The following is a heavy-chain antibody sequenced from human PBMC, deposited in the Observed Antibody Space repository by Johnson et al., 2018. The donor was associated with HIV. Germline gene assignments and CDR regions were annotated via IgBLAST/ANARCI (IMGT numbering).Heavy chain of an antibody. V-gene: IGHV3-30*14. J-gene: IGHJ3*02. CDR1: GFTFSRYW. CDR3: VRHDFVWGIYRHAFDI. CDR2: ISYDGSNK. D-gene: IGHD3-16*02. Sequence: QVLLVESGGGVVQSGGSLRLSCAASGFTFSRYWMSWVRQAPGKGLEWVAVISYDGSNKYYTDSVTGRFTISRDKSKNTRYLQMKSLRAEDTAVYYCVRHDFVWGIYRHAFDIWGQGTMVTVSS.